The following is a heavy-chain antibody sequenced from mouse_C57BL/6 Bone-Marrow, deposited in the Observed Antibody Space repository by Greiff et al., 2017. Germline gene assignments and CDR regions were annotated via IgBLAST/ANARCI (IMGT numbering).Heavy chain of an antibody. D-gene: IGHD3-2*02. CDR2: IDPENGDT. CDR1: GFNIKDDY. CDR3: TAAQAYYFDY. V-gene: IGHV14-4*01. Sequence: EVQLQQSGAELVRPGASVKLSCTASGFNIKDDYMHWVKQRPEQGLEWIGWIDPENGDTEYASKFQGKATITADTSSNTAYLQLSSQTSEDTAVYYCTAAQAYYFDYWGQGTTLTVSS. J-gene: IGHJ2*01.